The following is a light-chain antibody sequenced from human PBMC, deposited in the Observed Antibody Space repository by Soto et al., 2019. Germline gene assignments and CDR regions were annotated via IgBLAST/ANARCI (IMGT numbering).Light chain of an antibody. V-gene: IGKV3-15*01. J-gene: IGKJ1*01. CDR3: QQYNNWPPWT. CDR2: GAS. CDR1: QSVGSN. Sequence: DIVITQSPATLSVSPGERATLSCRASQSVGSNLAWYQQKPGLAPRLLIYGASTRASGIPARFSGSGSGTQFTLTISSLQSEDFAVYYCQQYNNWPPWTFGQGTKVDIK.